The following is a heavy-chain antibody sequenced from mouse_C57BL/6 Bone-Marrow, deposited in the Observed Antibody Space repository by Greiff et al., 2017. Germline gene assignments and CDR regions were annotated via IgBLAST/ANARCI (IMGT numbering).Heavy chain of an antibody. CDR3: ARPSRGYFDY. V-gene: IGHV5-6*02. CDR2: ISSGGSYT. Sequence: EVMLVESGGDLVKPGGSLKLSCAASGFTFSSYGLSWVRQTPDKRLEWVATISSGGSYTYYPDSVKGRFTISRDNAKNTLYLQMSSLQSEDTAMYYCARPSRGYFDYWGQGTTLTVSS. CDR1: GFTFSSYG. J-gene: IGHJ2*01.